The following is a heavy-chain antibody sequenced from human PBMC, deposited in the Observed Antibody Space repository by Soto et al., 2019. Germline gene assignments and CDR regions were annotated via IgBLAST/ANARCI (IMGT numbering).Heavy chain of an antibody. CDR2: IHYNGST. Sequence: SETLSLTCTVSGASITSYYWSWIRQPPGKGLEWIGYIHYNGSTNYNPSLKSRVTISLDTSKNQFYLKLNSVTAADTAVYYCARTYSTGWLISIWGQGTLVTVSS. D-gene: IGHD6-19*01. J-gene: IGHJ4*02. CDR1: GASITSYY. V-gene: IGHV4-59*01. CDR3: ARTYSTGWLISI.